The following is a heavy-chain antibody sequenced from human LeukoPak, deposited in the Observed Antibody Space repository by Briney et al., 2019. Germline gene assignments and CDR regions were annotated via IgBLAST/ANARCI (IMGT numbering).Heavy chain of an antibody. CDR2: ISSSGSTK. CDR3: ARERTPKHYYGSGTYDRYFDH. V-gene: IGHV3-11*04. D-gene: IGHD3-10*01. CDR1: GFTLSDYY. Sequence: GGSLRLSCVASGFTLSDYYMSWIRQAPGKGLEWISFISSSGSTKYYADSVKGRFTISRDTTQNSLFLQMNSLRAEDTALYYCARERTPKHYYGSGTYDRYFDHWGQGTLVTVSS. J-gene: IGHJ4*02.